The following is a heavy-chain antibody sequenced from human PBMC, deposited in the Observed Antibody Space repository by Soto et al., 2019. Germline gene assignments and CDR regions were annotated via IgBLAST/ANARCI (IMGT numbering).Heavy chain of an antibody. Sequence: QVELVQSGAEVKTPGSSVKVSCKASEETFNKFAITWVRQAPGQGLEWMGGIILLFGKTEYAQQFRGRLTITADKSTRTSYMELENLRSEDTAIYYCTRAPFDFYSRIDPWGPGTLVTVSS. V-gene: IGHV1-69*06. CDR3: TRAPFDFYSRIDP. J-gene: IGHJ5*01. CDR2: IILLFGKT. D-gene: IGHD2-15*01. CDR1: EETFNKFA.